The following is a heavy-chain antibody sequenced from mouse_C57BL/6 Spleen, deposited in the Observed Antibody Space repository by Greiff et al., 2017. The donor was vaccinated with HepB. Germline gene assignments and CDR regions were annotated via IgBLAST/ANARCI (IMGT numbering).Heavy chain of an antibody. CDR1: GYTFTSYG. J-gene: IGHJ4*01. CDR2: IYPRSGNT. Sequence: QVQLQQSGAELARPGASVKLSCKASGYTFTSYGISWVKQRTGQGLEWIGEIYPRSGNTHYNEKFKGKATLTADKSSSTAYMELRSLTSEDSAVYFCARYYYGSSPYAMDYWGQGTSVTVSS. CDR3: ARYYYGSSPYAMDY. V-gene: IGHV1-81*01. D-gene: IGHD1-1*01.